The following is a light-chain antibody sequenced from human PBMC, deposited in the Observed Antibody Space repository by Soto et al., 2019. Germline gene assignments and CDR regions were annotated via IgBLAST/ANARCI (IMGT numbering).Light chain of an antibody. J-gene: IGKJ1*01. Sequence: DIQMTQSPSTLSASVGDRVTITCRASQGISSWLAWYQQKPGKAPKLLIYDASSLESGVPSRFSGSGSGTEFTLTRRSLQPDDFATYYCQQYNSYWTFGQGTKVEIK. CDR3: QQYNSYWT. V-gene: IGKV1-5*01. CDR1: QGISSW. CDR2: DAS.